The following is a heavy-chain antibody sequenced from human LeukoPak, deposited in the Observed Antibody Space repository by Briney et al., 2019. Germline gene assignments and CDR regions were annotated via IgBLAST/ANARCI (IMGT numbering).Heavy chain of an antibody. V-gene: IGHV3-30*18. D-gene: IGHD6-19*01. CDR1: GFTFSSYG. CDR3: AKGGYSSGWYAVGDFDY. Sequence: PGGSLTLSCAASGFTFSSYGMHWVRQAPGKGLEWVAVISYDGSNKYYADSVKGRFTISRDNSKNTLYLQMNSLRAEDTAVYYCAKGGYSSGWYAVGDFDYWGQGTLVTVSS. CDR2: ISYDGSNK. J-gene: IGHJ4*02.